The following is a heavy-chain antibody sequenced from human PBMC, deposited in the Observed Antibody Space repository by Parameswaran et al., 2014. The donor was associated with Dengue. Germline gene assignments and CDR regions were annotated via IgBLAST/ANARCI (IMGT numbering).Heavy chain of an antibody. Sequence: WIRQPPGKGLEWVAVISYDGSNKYYADSVKGRFTISRDNSKNTLYLQMNSLRAEDTAVYYCAKNSGSYAQSDYYGMDVWGQGTTVTVSS. V-gene: IGHV3-30*18. D-gene: IGHD1-26*01. J-gene: IGHJ6*02. CDR2: ISYDGSNK. CDR3: AKNSGSYAQSDYYGMDV.